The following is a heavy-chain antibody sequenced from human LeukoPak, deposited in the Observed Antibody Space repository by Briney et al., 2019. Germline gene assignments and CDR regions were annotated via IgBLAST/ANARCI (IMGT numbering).Heavy chain of an antibody. Sequence: GXXLRLSCAASGFTFSSYSMNWVRQAPGKGLEWVSSISSSSSYIYYADSVRGRFTISRDKAKNSLYLQMNSLRAEDTAVYYCARDGPGDIVVVVAAQDDAFDIWGQGTMVTVSS. V-gene: IGHV3-21*01. J-gene: IGHJ3*02. CDR2: ISSSSSYI. CDR3: ARDGPGDIVVVVAAQDDAFDI. D-gene: IGHD2-15*01. CDR1: GFTFSSYS.